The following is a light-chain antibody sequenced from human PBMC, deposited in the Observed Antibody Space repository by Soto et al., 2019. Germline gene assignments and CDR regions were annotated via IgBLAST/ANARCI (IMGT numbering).Light chain of an antibody. J-gene: IGLJ2*01. CDR1: SSDVGSYNL. CDR3: CSYAGSSIHVV. Sequence: QSALTQPASVSGSPGQSITISCTGTSSDVGSYNLVSWYQQHPGKAPKFMIYEGSKQPSGVSHRFSGSTSGNTASLTISGLQAEDEADYYCCSYAGSSIHVVFGGGTKLTVL. V-gene: IGLV2-23*01. CDR2: EGS.